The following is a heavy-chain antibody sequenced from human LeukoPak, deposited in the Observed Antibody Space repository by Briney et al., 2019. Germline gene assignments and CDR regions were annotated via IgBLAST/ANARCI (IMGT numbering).Heavy chain of an antibody. J-gene: IGHJ4*02. Sequence: ASVKVSCKASGYTFTGYYMHWVRQAPGQGLEWMGWINPNSGGTNYAQEFQGRVTMTRDTSISTAYMELSRLRSDDTAVYYCARVDLLWFGELQFDYWGQGTLVTVSS. D-gene: IGHD3-10*01. CDR2: INPNSGGT. V-gene: IGHV1-2*02. CDR3: ARVDLLWFGELQFDY. CDR1: GYTFTGYY.